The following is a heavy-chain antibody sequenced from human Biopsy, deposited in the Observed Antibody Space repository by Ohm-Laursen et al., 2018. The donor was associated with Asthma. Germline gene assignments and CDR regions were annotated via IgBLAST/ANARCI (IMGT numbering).Heavy chain of an antibody. CDR1: GYTFTGYY. CDR3: ARTYFDFLTGQVHDAFAM. Sequence: ASVKVSCKASGYTFTGYYMHWVRQAPGHSLEWMGWINAANGNTKYSQKFQGRLTISRDTSASTAYMDLSSLRSEDTAVYYCARTYFDFLTGQVHDAFAMWGQGTMVTVSS. J-gene: IGHJ3*02. V-gene: IGHV1-3*01. D-gene: IGHD3-9*01. CDR2: INAANGNT.